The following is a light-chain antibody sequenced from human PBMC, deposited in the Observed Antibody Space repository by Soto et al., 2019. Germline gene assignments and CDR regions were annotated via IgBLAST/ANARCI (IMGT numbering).Light chain of an antibody. CDR2: EVD. CDR1: SSDIGGYNY. Sequence: QSSLSQPASMSGSPGQSITISCTGTSSDIGGYNYVSWFQQHPGKVPKLIIYEVDNRPSGVSSRFSGSKSGNTASLTISGLQDEDEADYYCNSYSSSITLGVFGTGTKVTVL. CDR3: NSYSSSITLGV. J-gene: IGLJ1*01. V-gene: IGLV2-14*01.